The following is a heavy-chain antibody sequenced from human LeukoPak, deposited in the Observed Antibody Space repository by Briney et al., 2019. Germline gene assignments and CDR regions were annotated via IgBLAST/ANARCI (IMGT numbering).Heavy chain of an antibody. J-gene: IGHJ6*02. CDR2: ITGSDTYI. Sequence: GESLRLSCEASGFTFSSYCMSWVRQAPGKGLEWVSSITGSDTYIYYADSVKGRFTISRDNSKNTLYLQMNSLRAEDTAVYYCATAFYTGHYYYYGMDVWGQGTTVTVSS. D-gene: IGHD3/OR15-3a*01. V-gene: IGHV3-21*01. CDR3: ATAFYTGHYYYYGMDV. CDR1: GFTFSSYC.